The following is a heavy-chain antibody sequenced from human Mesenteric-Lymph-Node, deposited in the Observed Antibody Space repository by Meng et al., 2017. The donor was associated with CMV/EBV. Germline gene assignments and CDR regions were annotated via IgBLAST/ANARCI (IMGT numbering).Heavy chain of an antibody. CDR3: ASSSPYTNSPPHY. CDR1: GFTFSSYA. J-gene: IGHJ4*02. CDR2: ISSSSSYI. D-gene: IGHD6-6*01. V-gene: IGHV3-21*01. Sequence: GGSLRLSCAASGFTFSSYAMSWVRQAPGKGLEWVSSISSSSSYIYYADSVKGRFTISRDNAKNTLYLQMNSLRAEDTAVYYCASSSPYTNSPPHYWGQGTLVTVSS.